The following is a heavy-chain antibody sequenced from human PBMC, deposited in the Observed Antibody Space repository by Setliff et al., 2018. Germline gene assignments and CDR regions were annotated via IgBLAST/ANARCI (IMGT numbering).Heavy chain of an antibody. J-gene: IGHJ4*02. CDR1: SDSLSSGSYF. D-gene: IGHD6-25*01. Sequence: PSETLSLTCTVSSDSLSSGSYFWTWIRQPAGKGLEWIGRVYKSGTTNYSPALKSRVTLSIDTSSNEFSLNLRSVTAADTAIYYCARDSHRLTTDPLFDHWGQGALVTVSS. CDR2: VYKSGTT. V-gene: IGHV4-61*02. CDR3: ARDSHRLTTDPLFDH.